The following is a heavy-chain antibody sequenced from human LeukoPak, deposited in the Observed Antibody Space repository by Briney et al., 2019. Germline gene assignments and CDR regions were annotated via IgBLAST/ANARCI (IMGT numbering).Heavy chain of an antibody. CDR3: AKDPIRGRIEETHFDY. CDR2: ISGSGGST. CDR1: GFTFSSYA. J-gene: IGHJ4*02. Sequence: GGSLRLSCAASGFTFSSYAMSWVRQAPGKGLEWVSAISGSGGSTYYADSVKGRFTISRDNSKNTLYLQMNSLRAEDTAVYYCAKDPIRGRIEETHFDYWGQGTLVTVSS. D-gene: IGHD1-26*01. V-gene: IGHV3-23*01.